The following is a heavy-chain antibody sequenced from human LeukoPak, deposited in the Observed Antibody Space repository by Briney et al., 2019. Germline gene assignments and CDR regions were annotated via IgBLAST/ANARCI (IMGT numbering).Heavy chain of an antibody. J-gene: IGHJ4*02. CDR2: ISGSGGST. CDR1: GFTFSSYA. CDR3: AKEKTLVLLWFGESAGTYYFDY. Sequence: PGGSLRLSCAASGFTFSSYAMSWVRQAPGKGLEWVSAISGSGGSTYYADPVKGRFTISRDNSKNTLYLQMNSLRAEDTAVYYCAKEKTLVLLWFGESAGTYYFDYWGQGTLVTVSS. D-gene: IGHD3-10*01. V-gene: IGHV3-23*01.